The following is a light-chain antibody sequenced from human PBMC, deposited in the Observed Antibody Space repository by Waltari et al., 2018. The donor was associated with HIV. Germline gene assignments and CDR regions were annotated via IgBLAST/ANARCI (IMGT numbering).Light chain of an antibody. CDR2: AVT. Sequence: QSALTQPASVSGSPGQSITIPCTGTSSDVASYNLVSWYQHHPGKAPKVMIYAVTKRPSGVADRFSCSKSGNTASLTISGLPAEDDADYYCCSYAGTSTYVFGTGTKVTVL. V-gene: IGLV2-23*02. CDR3: CSYAGTSTYV. J-gene: IGLJ1*01. CDR1: SSDVASYNL.